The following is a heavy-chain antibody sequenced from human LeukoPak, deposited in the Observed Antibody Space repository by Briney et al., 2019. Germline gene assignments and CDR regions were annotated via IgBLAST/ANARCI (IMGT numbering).Heavy chain of an antibody. CDR2: VSGSGDST. CDR1: GFTFSSYA. V-gene: IGHV3-23*01. J-gene: IGHJ4*02. Sequence: GGSLRLSCAPSGFTFSSYAINWVRQAPGKGLEWVSTVSGSGDSTYYAASVKGRFTLSRDNSKNTLYLQMNSLRAEDTAVYYCAKGPLSGSNFYFDYWGQGALVTVSS. CDR3: AKGPLSGSNFYFDY. D-gene: IGHD1-26*01.